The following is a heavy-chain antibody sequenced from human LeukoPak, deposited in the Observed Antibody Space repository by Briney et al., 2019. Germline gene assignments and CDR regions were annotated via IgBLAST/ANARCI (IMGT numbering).Heavy chain of an antibody. CDR1: GGSFSGYY. J-gene: IGHJ4*02. CDR3: ARELAAAGTSPFDY. CDR2: INHSGST. Sequence: SETLSLTCAVYGGSFSGYYWSWIRQPPGKGLEWIGEINHSGSTNYNPSLKSRVTISVDTSKNQFSLKLSSVTAADTAVYYCARELAAAGTSPFDYWGQGTLVTVSS. V-gene: IGHV4-34*01. D-gene: IGHD6-13*01.